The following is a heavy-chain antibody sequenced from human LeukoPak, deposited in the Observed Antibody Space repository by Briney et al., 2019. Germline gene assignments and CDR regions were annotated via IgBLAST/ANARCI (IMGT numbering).Heavy chain of an antibody. D-gene: IGHD3-10*01. CDR1: GGSFSGYY. CDR2: INHSGST. J-gene: IGHJ5*02. V-gene: IGHV4-34*01. CDR3: ARLMVRGVISNWFDP. Sequence: SETLSLTCAVYGGSFSGYYWSWIRQPPGKGLEWIGEINHSGSTNYNPSLKSRVTISVDTSKNQFSLKLSSVTAADTAVYYCARLMVRGVISNWFDPWGQGTLVTVSS.